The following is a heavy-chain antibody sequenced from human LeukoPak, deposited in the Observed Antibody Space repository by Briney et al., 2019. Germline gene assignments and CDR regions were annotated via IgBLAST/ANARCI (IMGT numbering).Heavy chain of an antibody. D-gene: IGHD3-22*01. J-gene: IGHJ4*02. V-gene: IGHV3-30*03. CDR3: ARDFYINYYDSSGYYTYYFDY. CDR2: ISYDGSNK. Sequence: GGSLRLSCAASGFIFSNYGIHWVRQAPGKGLEWVAVISYDGSNKYADSVKGRFTISRDNSKNTLYLQMNSLRAEDTAVYYCARDFYINYYDSSGYYTYYFDYWGQGTLVTVSS. CDR1: GFIFSNYG.